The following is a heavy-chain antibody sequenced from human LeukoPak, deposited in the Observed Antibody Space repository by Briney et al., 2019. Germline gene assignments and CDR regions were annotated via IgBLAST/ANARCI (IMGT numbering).Heavy chain of an antibody. CDR1: GFTFSSYG. Sequence: GGSLRLSCAASGFTFSSYGMHWVRQAPGKGLEWVAFIRYDGSNKYYADSVKGRFTISRDNSKNTLYLQMNSLRAEDTAVYYCAKPFSCSSTSCYNVFDYWGQGTLVTVSS. CDR3: AKPFSCSSTSCYNVFDY. V-gene: IGHV3-30*02. D-gene: IGHD2-2*02. J-gene: IGHJ4*02. CDR2: IRYDGSNK.